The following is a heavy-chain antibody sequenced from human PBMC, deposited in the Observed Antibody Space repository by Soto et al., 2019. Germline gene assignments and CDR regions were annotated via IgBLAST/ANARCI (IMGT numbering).Heavy chain of an antibody. CDR2: INAGNGNT. J-gene: IGHJ4*02. CDR3: ARAIAAAGPSYYFDY. CDR1: GYTFTSYA. V-gene: IGHV1-3*01. D-gene: IGHD6-13*01. Sequence: QVPLVQSGAEVKKPGASVKVSCKASGYTFTSYAMHWVRQAPGQRLEWMGWINAGNGNTKYSQKFQGRVTITRDTSASTAYMELSSLRSEDTAVYYCARAIAAAGPSYYFDYWGQGTLVTVSS.